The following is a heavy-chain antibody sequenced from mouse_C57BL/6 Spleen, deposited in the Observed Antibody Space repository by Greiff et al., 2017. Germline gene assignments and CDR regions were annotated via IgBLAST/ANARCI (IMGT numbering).Heavy chain of an antibody. D-gene: IGHD1-1*01. J-gene: IGHJ2*01. CDR1: GYTFTSYW. CDR3: ARETTVVATNPFFDY. Sequence: QVQLKQPGAELVRPGSSVKLSCKASGYTFTSYWMHWVKQRPIQGLEWIGNIDPSDSETHYNQKFKDKATLTVDKSSSTAYMQLSSLASEDSAVYYWARETTVVATNPFFDYWGQGTTLTVSS. CDR2: IDPSDSET. V-gene: IGHV1-52*01.